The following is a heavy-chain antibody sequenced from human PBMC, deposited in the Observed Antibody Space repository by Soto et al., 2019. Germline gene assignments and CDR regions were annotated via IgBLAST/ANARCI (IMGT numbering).Heavy chain of an antibody. CDR3: TRVRIYADESGRPLDL. J-gene: IGHJ3*01. D-gene: IGHD2-8*01. Sequence: EVQLVESGGGLVQPGGSLRLSCAASGFTFSDHYMDWVRQAPGTGMDWVGRIRNQANGYSTQYAASVKGRFTISRDASTLALSLQMHSLKTDDTAVYYCTRVRIYADESGRPLDLRGQGTVVSVSS. CDR2: IRNQANGYST. CDR1: GFTFSDHY. V-gene: IGHV3-72*01.